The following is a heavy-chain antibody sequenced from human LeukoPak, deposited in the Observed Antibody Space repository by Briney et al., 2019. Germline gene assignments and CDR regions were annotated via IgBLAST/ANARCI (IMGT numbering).Heavy chain of an antibody. Sequence: PGRSLTLSCAASAFTFSSYGIHWDRPAPGNGLAWVAVIWYDGTNKYYADSVKGRFTISRDNSKNTLFLQMNSLRADDTAVYYCGRERGTGWSLDYWGQGTLVTVSS. J-gene: IGHJ4*02. CDR2: IWYDGTNK. CDR3: GRERGTGWSLDY. CDR1: AFTFSSYG. V-gene: IGHV3-33*01. D-gene: IGHD6-19*01.